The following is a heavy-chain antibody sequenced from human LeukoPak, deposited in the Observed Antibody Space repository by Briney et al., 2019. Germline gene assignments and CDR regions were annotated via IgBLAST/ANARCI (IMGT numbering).Heavy chain of an antibody. CDR1: GFTFSSYW. V-gene: IGHV3-74*01. J-gene: IGHJ4*02. CDR2: INSDGSST. Sequence: GGSLRLSCAASGFTFSSYWMHWVRQAAGKGLVWVSRINSDGSSTSYADSVKGRFTISRDNAKNTLYLQMNSLRAEDTAVYYCARRYCSGGDCYFDYWGQGTLVTVSS. CDR3: ARRYCSGGDCYFDY. D-gene: IGHD2-15*01.